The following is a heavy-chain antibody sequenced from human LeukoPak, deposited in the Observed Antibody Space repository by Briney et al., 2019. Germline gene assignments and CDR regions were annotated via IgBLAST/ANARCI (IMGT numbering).Heavy chain of an antibody. J-gene: IGHJ4*02. CDR1: GFTFSSYA. V-gene: IGHV3-33*08. CDR2: IWYDGSNK. D-gene: IGHD6-6*01. CDR3: ARGGPRIAARPYYFDY. Sequence: GGSLRLSCAASGFTFSSYAMHWVRQAPGKGLEWVAVIWYDGSNKYYADSVKGRFTISRDNSKNTLYLQMNSLRAEDTAVYYCARGGPRIAARPYYFDYWGQGTLVTVSS.